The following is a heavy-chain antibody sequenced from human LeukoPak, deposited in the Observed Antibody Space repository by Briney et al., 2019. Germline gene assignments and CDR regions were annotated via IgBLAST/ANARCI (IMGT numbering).Heavy chain of an antibody. V-gene: IGHV3-74*01. D-gene: IGHD2-2*01. Sequence: GASLRLSCAASGNYWMHWVRQAPGKGLVWVSHINSDGSWTTYVDSVKGRFTISKDNAKNMVYLQMNNLRAEDTAVYYCVSFYETYWGRGTLVTVSS. CDR1: GNYW. J-gene: IGHJ4*02. CDR3: VSFYETY. CDR2: INSDGSWT.